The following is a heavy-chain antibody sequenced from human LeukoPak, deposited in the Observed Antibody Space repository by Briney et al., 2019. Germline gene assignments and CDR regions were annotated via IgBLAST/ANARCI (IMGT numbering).Heavy chain of an antibody. J-gene: IGHJ4*02. CDR1: GYTFTGYF. CDR2: INPNTGGT. V-gene: IGHV1-2*02. Sequence: ASVKVSCKASGYTFTGYFVHWVRQAPGQGLQWMGWINPNTGGTNYAQKFQGRVTMTRDTSISTAYMELSRLRSDDTAVYYCARDDPIAAAGTSYWGQGTLVTVSS. D-gene: IGHD6-13*01. CDR3: ARDDPIAAAGTSY.